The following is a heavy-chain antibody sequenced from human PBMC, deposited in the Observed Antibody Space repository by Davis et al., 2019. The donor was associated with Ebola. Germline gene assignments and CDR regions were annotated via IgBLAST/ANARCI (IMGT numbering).Heavy chain of an antibody. CDR3: VRESIAARPFGAFDI. V-gene: IGHV3-21*01. J-gene: IGHJ3*02. Sequence: GESLKISCAASGFTFSSYSMNWVRQAPGKGLEWVSSISSSSSYIYYADSVKGRFTISRDNAKNSLYLQMNSLRAEDTAVYYCVRESIAARPFGAFDIWGQGTMVTVSS. CDR1: GFTFSSYS. CDR2: ISSSSSYI. D-gene: IGHD6-6*01.